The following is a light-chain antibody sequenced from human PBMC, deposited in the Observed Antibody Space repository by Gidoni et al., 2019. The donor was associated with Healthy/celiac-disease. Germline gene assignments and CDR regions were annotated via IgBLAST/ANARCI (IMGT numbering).Light chain of an antibody. CDR1: QSISSY. V-gene: IGKV1-39*01. CDR3: QQSYSTPRVT. CDR2: AAS. J-gene: IGKJ4*01. Sequence: DIQMTQSPSSLSASGGDRVTITCRASQSISSYLNWYQQKPGNAPKLLIYAASSLQSGVPSRFSGSGSGTDFTLTISSLQPEDFATYYCQQSYSTPRVTFXGXTKVEIK.